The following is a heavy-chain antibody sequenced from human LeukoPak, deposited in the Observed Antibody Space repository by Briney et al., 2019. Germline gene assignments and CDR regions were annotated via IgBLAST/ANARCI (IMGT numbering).Heavy chain of an antibody. CDR3: ARDPAFYCSGGSCYPY. J-gene: IGHJ4*02. CDR2: INPNSGGT. V-gene: IGHV1-2*02. D-gene: IGHD2-15*01. CDR1: GYTFTGYY. Sequence: GASVKVSCEASGYTFTGYYMHWVRQAPGQGLEWMGWINPNSGGTNYAQKFQGRVTMTRDTSISTAYMELSRLRSDDTAVYYCARDPAFYCSGGSCYPYWGQGTLVTVSS.